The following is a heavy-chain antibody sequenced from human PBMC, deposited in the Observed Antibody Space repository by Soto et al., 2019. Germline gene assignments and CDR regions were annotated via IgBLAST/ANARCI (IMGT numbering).Heavy chain of an antibody. CDR1: GFTVSSNY. D-gene: IGHD3-16*02. CDR2: IYSGGST. J-gene: IGHJ4*02. CDR3: TTDLPFTFGGVIAY. Sequence: GGSLRLSCAASGFTVSSNYMSWVRQAPGNGLEWVSVIYSGGSTYYADSVKGRFTISRHNSKNTLYLQMNSLRAEDTAVYYCTTDLPFTFGGVIAYWGQGTMVTVSS. V-gene: IGHV3-53*04.